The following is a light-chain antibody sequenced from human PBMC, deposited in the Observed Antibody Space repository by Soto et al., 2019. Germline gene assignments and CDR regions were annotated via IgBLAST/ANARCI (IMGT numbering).Light chain of an antibody. Sequence: AIQLTQSPSSLSASVGDRVTITCRASQGISSALAWYQQKPGKAPKLLIYDASSLESGVPSRFSSSGSGTDFTLTISSLQPEDFATYYCQQFNNYPTWTFGQGTKVEIK. CDR2: DAS. V-gene: IGKV1D-13*01. CDR1: QGISSA. J-gene: IGKJ1*01. CDR3: QQFNNYPTWT.